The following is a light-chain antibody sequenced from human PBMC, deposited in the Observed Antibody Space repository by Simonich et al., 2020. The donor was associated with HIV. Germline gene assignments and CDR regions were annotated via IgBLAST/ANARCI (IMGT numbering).Light chain of an antibody. V-gene: IGLV7-46*01. CDR2: DTS. CDR1: TGSVTTGHY. J-gene: IGLJ3*02. CDR3: LLYYSEIRL. Sequence: QAVVTQEPSLTVSPGVTVTLTCGSSTGSVTTGHYPYWFQQKPGQAPRTLIFDTSNKHSWTPARFSGSLLGGKAALTLSGAQPEDEADYYCLLYYSEIRLFGGGTKLTVL.